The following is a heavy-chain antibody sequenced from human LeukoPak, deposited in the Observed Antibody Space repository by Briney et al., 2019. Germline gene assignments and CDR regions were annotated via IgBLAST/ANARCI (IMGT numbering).Heavy chain of an antibody. D-gene: IGHD5-18*01. CDR2: ISYDGSNK. CDR3: ARGRQDIAMALGY. CDR1: GFTFSRFG. Sequence: PGKSLRLSCGASGFTFSRFGIHWVRQAPGKGLEWVAVISYDGSNKYYADSVKGRFTISRDNSKNTLYLQMNSLRAEDTAVYYCARGRQDIAMALGYWGQGTLVTVSS. J-gene: IGHJ4*02. V-gene: IGHV3-30-3*01.